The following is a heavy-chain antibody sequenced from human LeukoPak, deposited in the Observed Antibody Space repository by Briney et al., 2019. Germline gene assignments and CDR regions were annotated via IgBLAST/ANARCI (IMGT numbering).Heavy chain of an antibody. CDR3: ARHDSFIPY. D-gene: IGHD5-18*01. V-gene: IGHV3-23*01. CDR2: ISDSGRAT. CDR1: GFTFNNYA. J-gene: IGHJ4*02. Sequence: GGSLRLSCAASGFTFNNYAMSWVRQAPGKGLEWVSGISDSGRATYYTDPVRGRCTISRDNSKNTVYLQMSNLRAEDTAVYFCARHDSFIPYWGQGSLVTVSS.